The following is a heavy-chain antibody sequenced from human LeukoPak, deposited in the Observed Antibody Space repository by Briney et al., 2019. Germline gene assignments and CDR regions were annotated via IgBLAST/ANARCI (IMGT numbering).Heavy chain of an antibody. Sequence: ASVKVSCKASGYTFTSYDINWVRQATGQGLEWMGWVNPNSGNTGYAQKFQGRVTMTRNTSISTAYMELSSLRSEDTAVYYCAGGYSSSWYVSYYYYGMDVWGQGTTVTVSS. CDR1: GYTFTSYD. V-gene: IGHV1-8*01. D-gene: IGHD6-13*01. CDR3: AGGYSSSWYVSYYYYGMDV. J-gene: IGHJ6*02. CDR2: VNPNSGNT.